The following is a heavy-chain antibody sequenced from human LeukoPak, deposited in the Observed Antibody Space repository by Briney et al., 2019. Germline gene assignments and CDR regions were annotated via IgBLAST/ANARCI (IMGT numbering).Heavy chain of an antibody. V-gene: IGHV3-7*01. CDR1: GFTFNNYW. Sequence: GGSLRLSCAASGFTFNNYWMSWVRQAPGKGLEWVANIKQDGSEKYYVDSVKGRFTISRDNAKNSLYLQMNSLRAEDTAVYYCARDLYGSGSSFDYWGQGTLVTVSS. CDR2: IKQDGSEK. J-gene: IGHJ4*02. CDR3: ARDLYGSGSSFDY. D-gene: IGHD3-10*01.